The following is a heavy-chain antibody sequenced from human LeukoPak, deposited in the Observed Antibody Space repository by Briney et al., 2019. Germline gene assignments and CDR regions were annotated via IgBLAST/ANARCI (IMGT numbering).Heavy chain of an antibody. CDR2: INHSGST. V-gene: IGHV4-34*01. Sequence: SETLSLTCAVYGGSFSGYYWSWIRQPPGKGLEWIGEINHSGSTNYNPSLKSRVTISVDTSKNQFSLKLSSVTAADTAVYYCARGAGVATDCSGGSCYWLFDYWGQGTLVTASS. CDR3: ARGAGVATDCSGGSCYWLFDY. D-gene: IGHD2-15*01. CDR1: GGSFSGYY. J-gene: IGHJ4*02.